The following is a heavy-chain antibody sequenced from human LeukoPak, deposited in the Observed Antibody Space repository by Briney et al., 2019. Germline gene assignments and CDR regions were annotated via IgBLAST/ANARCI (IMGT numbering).Heavy chain of an antibody. J-gene: IGHJ6*03. CDR2: IYSGGST. Sequence: GGSLRLSCAASGFIVSSNYMSWVRQAPGKGLEWVSVIYSGGSTYYADSVKGRFTISRDNSKNTLYLQMNSLRAEDTAVYYCARGGIWIPDYYMDVWGKGTTVTISS. V-gene: IGHV3-66*01. CDR3: ARGGIWIPDYYMDV. CDR1: GFIVSSNY. D-gene: IGHD5-18*01.